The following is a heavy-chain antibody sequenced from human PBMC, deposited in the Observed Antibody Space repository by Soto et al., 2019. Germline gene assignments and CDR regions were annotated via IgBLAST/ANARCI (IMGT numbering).Heavy chain of an antibody. Sequence: GESLKISCKGSGYSFTSYWIGWVRQMPGKGLEWMGIIYPGDSDTRYSPSFQGQVTISADKSINTAYLQWSSLKASDTAMYYCARHRVGGSPTTTNGLYYYYGMDVWGQGTTVTVSS. D-gene: IGHD1-26*01. CDR2: IYPGDSDT. V-gene: IGHV5-51*01. CDR3: ARHRVGGSPTTTNGLYYYYGMDV. CDR1: GYSFTSYW. J-gene: IGHJ6*02.